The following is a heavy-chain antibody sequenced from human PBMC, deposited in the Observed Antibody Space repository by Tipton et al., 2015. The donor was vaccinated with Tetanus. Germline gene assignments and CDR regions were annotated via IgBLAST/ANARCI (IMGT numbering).Heavy chain of an antibody. Sequence: TLSLTCTVSGGSISSGGYYWSWIRQHPGKGLEWIGYIYYSGSTYYNPSLKSRVTISVDTSKNQFSLELTSVTAADTAVYYCARHAGAGATIWGTDYWGQGTLVTVSS. CDR1: GGSISSGGYY. J-gene: IGHJ4*02. CDR2: IYYSGST. V-gene: IGHV4-31*03. D-gene: IGHD3-9*01. CDR3: ARHAGAGATIWGTDY.